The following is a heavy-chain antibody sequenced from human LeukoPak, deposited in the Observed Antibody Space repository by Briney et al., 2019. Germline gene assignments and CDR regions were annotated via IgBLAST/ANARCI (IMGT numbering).Heavy chain of an antibody. Sequence: GGSLRLSCAASGFTFGNYAFSWVRRAPGRGLEWVSIVGDNTDTHYADSVKGRFTISRDNSNNALYLQMNSLRAEDTATCFCAKSSGKSFPSSRVFDCWGQGTLVTVSS. CDR1: GFTFGNYA. CDR2: VGDNTDT. D-gene: IGHD6-13*01. J-gene: IGHJ4*02. CDR3: AKSSGKSFPSSRVFDC. V-gene: IGHV3-23*01.